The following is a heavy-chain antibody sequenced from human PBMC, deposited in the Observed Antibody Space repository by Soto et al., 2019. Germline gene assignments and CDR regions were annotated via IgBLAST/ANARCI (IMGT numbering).Heavy chain of an antibody. CDR3: AKGRAYYYDSSGYYSPSYYFDY. CDR2: ISGSGGST. D-gene: IGHD3-22*01. CDR1: GFTFSSYW. Sequence: GGSLRLSCAASGFTFSSYWMHWIRQVPGKGLVWVSAISGSGGSTYYADSVKGRFTISRDNSKNTLYLQMNSLRAEDTAVYYCAKGRAYYYDSSGYYSPSYYFDYWGQGTMVTVSS. V-gene: IGHV3-23*01. J-gene: IGHJ4*02.